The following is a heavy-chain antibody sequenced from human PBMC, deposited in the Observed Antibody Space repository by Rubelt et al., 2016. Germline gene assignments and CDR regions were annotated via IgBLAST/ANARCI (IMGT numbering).Heavy chain of an antibody. Sequence: QVQLVESGGGVVQPGRSLRLSCAASGFTFSTYGMHWVRQAPGKGLEWVAVIWYDGSNKYYADSVKGRFTISRDNSKNTLYLQMNSLGAEDTAVYYCARDLHSYGWAPKYYYYYGMDVWGQGTTVTVSS. V-gene: IGHV3-33*01. CDR1: GFTFSTYG. CDR2: IWYDGSNK. CDR3: ARDLHSYGWAPKYYYYYGMDV. D-gene: IGHD5-18*01. J-gene: IGHJ6*02.